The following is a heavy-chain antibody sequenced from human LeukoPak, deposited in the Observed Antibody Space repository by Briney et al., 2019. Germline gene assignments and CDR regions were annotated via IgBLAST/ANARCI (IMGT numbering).Heavy chain of an antibody. D-gene: IGHD2-15*01. CDR1: GFTFSSYW. CDR2: IKQDGSEK. V-gene: IGHV3-7*01. J-gene: IGHJ4*02. Sequence: PGGSLRLSCAAPGFTFSSYWMSWVRQAPGKGLEWVANIKQDGSEKYYVDSVKGRFTISRDNAKNSLYLQMNSLRAEDTAVYYCARDPRGYCSGGSCHKPYYFDYWGQGTLVTVSS. CDR3: ARDPRGYCSGGSCHKPYYFDY.